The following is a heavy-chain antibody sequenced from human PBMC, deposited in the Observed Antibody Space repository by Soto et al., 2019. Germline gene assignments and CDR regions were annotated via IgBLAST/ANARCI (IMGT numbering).Heavy chain of an antibody. CDR2: ISAYNGNT. CDR1: GYTFISYS. D-gene: IGHD3-10*01. CDR3: ARAGTGLYYYMDV. J-gene: IGHJ6*03. Sequence: QVQLVQSGAEVKEPGASVRVSCKASGYTFISYSISWVRQAPGQGLEWMGWISAYNGNTNYAQKLQDRVTMTTDTTTSTAYMELRSLRSDDTAVYYGARAGTGLYYYMDVWGKGTTVTVSS. V-gene: IGHV1-18*01.